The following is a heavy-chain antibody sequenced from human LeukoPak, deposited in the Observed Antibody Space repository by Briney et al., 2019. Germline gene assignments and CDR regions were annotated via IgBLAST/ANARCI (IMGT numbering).Heavy chain of an antibody. D-gene: IGHD5-18*01. V-gene: IGHV4-34*01. CDR2: INQSGST. Sequence: KTSETLSLTCAASGGSFSAYYWNWIRQPPGEGLEWIGEINQSGSTHYNSSLKSRLTISVDTSKNQFSLKLNSVTAADTAVYYCARRAHSYGYALDYWGQGTLVTVSS. CDR1: GGSFSAYY. J-gene: IGHJ4*02. CDR3: ARRAHSYGYALDY.